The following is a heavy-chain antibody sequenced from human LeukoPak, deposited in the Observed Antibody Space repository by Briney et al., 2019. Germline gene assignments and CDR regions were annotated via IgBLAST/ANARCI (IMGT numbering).Heavy chain of an antibody. D-gene: IGHD3-10*01. CDR2: IYIDGNS. V-gene: IGHV4-4*07. J-gene: IGHJ4*02. CDR3: AAGRGLGELFFDY. Sequence: SESLSLTCSVPGVSLSCYHWSWSPQTAGKGLEWIGRIYIDGNSNYTPSLKSRVTMSVDTSKSQVYLKLSSVTAADTAVYYCAAGRGLGELFFDYWGQGTLVTVSS. CDR1: GVSLSCYH.